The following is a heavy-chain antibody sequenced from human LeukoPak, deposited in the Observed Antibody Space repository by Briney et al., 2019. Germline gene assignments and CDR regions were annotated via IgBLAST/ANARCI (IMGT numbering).Heavy chain of an antibody. CDR3: AKGWSYYFDY. D-gene: IGHD1-26*01. CDR2: IRYDGSNK. J-gene: IGHJ4*02. Sequence: GGSLRLPCAASGFTLSSYGMHWVRQAPGKALEWVAFIRYDGSNKYYADSVKGRFTISRDNSKNTLYLEMNSLRAEDTAVYYCAKGWSYYFDYWGQGTLVTVSS. V-gene: IGHV3-30*02. CDR1: GFTLSSYG.